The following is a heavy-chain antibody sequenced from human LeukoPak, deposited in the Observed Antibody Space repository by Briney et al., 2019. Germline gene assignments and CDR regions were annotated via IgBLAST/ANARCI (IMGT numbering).Heavy chain of an antibody. CDR3: AKGGHDFNPFYW. CDR1: GFTLSTYA. Sequence: GGSLRLSCAAPGFTLSTYAMGWVRQAPGKGLEWVSSIKGGGGDPFYADSVKGQFTISRDNSKNTLFLQLDSLRAEDSAVYYCAKGGHDFNPFYWWGQGTLVTVSS. D-gene: IGHD2-21*02. J-gene: IGHJ4*02. V-gene: IGHV3-23*01. CDR2: IKGGGGDP.